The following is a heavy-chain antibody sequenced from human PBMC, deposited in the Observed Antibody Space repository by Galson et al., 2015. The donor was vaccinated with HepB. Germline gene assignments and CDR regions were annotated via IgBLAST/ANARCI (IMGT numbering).Heavy chain of an antibody. CDR1: GDSVSSNSAA. CDR2: TYYGSKRYN. CDR3: ARDRFDSSGWLNWFDP. V-gene: IGHV6-1*01. Sequence: CAISGDSVSSNSAAWNCIRQSPSRGLEWLGRTYYGSKRYNDYAVSVKSRITINPDTSKNQFSLQLNSVTPEDTAVYYCARDRFDSSGWLNWFDPWGQGTLVTVSS. J-gene: IGHJ5*02. D-gene: IGHD6-19*01.